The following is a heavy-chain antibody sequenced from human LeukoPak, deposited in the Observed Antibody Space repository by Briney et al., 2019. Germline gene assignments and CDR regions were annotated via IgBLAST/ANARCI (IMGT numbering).Heavy chain of an antibody. D-gene: IGHD3-10*01. V-gene: IGHV1-18*01. CDR3: ARSMVRAVTQVASDY. CDR2: ISTDNGNT. J-gene: IGHJ4*02. Sequence: GASVKVSCKASGYTYSDYCISWVRQAPGQGLEWMEWISTDNGNTIYADKLQCRVTMTTDTSTSTAYMELRRLRSDDTAVYYCARSMVRAVTQVASDYWGQGTLVNVSS. CDR1: GYTYSDYC.